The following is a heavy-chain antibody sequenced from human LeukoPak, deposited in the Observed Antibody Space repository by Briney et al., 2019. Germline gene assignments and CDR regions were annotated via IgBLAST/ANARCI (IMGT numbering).Heavy chain of an antibody. D-gene: IGHD1-14*01. J-gene: IGHJ4*02. CDR2: IWYDGSKK. CDR1: QFTFSSYG. CDR3: AKELTVYNRGYYFDY. Sequence: GSSLRLSCAGSQFTFSSYGMHWVRQAPGKGLEWVAVIWYDGSKKYYADSVKGRLTISRDNSKNTLYLQMDSLRAEDTAVYYCAKELTVYNRGYYFDYWGQGTLVTVSS. V-gene: IGHV3-33*06.